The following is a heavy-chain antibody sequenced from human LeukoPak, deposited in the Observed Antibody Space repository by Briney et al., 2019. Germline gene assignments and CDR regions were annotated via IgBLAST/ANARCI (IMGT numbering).Heavy chain of an antibody. D-gene: IGHD3-16*02. CDR1: GVSISSSSYY. J-gene: IGHJ4*02. Sequence: PSETLSLTCTVSGVSISSSSYYWVWIRQPPGKGLEWIGSIYYSWSTYYNRSIKSRVSISVDTSKTEYSLKLSSVTAADMAVYYCASSPRLGELSIDYWGQGTLVTVCS. V-gene: IGHV4-39*01. CDR3: ASSPRLGELSIDY. CDR2: IYYSWST.